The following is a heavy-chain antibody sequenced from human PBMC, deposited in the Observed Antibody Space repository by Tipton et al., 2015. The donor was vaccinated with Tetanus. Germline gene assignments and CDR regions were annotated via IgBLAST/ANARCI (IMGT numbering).Heavy chain of an antibody. CDR1: GYTFSNYG. D-gene: IGHD3-10*01. CDR3: GRASGYHYGSGSYYSGEDY. Sequence: QVQLVQSGAEVKKPGASVKVSCKTSGYTFSNYGVSWVRQAPGRGLEWMGWISAYNGDTNTAQNLQGRVTMTTDTSTSTASMEVRSLTYDDTAVYYCGRASGYHYGSGSYYSGEDYWGQGILVLVSS. J-gene: IGHJ4*02. CDR2: ISAYNGDT. V-gene: IGHV1-18*01.